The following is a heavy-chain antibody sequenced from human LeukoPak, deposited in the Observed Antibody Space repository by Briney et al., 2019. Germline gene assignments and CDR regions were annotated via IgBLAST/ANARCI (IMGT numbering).Heavy chain of an antibody. CDR3: ARDRYYYDSSGPRDAFDI. Sequence: GGSLRLSCAASGFTFSSYEMNWVRQAPGKGLEWVSYITSSGSTIYYADSVKGRFTISRDNAKNSLYLQTNSLRAEDTAVYYCARDRYYYDSSGPRDAFDIWGQGTMVTVSS. CDR2: ITSSGSTI. CDR1: GFTFSSYE. D-gene: IGHD3-22*01. J-gene: IGHJ3*02. V-gene: IGHV3-48*03.